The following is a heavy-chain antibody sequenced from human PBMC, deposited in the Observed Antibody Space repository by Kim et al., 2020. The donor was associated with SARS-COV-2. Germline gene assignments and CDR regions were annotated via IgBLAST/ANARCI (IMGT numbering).Heavy chain of an antibody. CDR2: ISSSSSYI. J-gene: IGHJ2*01. CDR3: ATKYSSSSRWEALL. CDR1: GFTFSSYS. V-gene: IGHV3-21*01. D-gene: IGHD6-6*01. Sequence: GGSLRLSCAASGFTFSSYSMNWVRQAPGKGLEWVSSISSSSSYIYYADSVKGRFTISRDNAKNSLYLQMNSLRAEDTAVYYCATKYSSSSRWEALLWGRGTLVTVSS.